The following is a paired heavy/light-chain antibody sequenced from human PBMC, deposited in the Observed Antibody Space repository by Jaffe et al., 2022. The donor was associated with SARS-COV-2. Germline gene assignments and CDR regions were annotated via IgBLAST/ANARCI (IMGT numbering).Heavy chain of an antibody. CDR1: GGSIGSRSYY. D-gene: IGHD7-27*01. CDR2: IYYSGST. CDR3: ARQSSVMLNWGSYFDS. Sequence: QLQLQESGPGLVKPSETLSLTCTVSGGSIGSRSYYWGWIRQPPGKGLEWIGSIYYSGSTSYNPSLQSRVTISVDTSKNQFSLRLSSVTAADTAVYYCARQSSVMLNWGSYFDSWGQGTLVTVSS. V-gene: IGHV4-39*01. J-gene: IGHJ4*02.
Light chain of an antibody. J-gene: IGKJ2*01. CDR2: WAS. V-gene: IGKV4-1*01. CDR1: QSVLYSSNNKNY. Sequence: DIVMTQSPDSLAVSLGERATISCKSSQSVLYSSNNKNYLAWYQQKPGQPPKMLIYWASTRESGVPDRFSGSGSGTDFTLTISSLQAEDVAVYYCHQYYSTHNTFGQGTKLEI. CDR3: HQYYSTHNT.